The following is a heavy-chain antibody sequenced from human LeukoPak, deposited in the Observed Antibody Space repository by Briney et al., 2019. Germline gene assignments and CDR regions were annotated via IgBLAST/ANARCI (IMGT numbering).Heavy chain of an antibody. CDR3: AKDEGRLGYCSGGSCYDPTH. CDR2: IRYDRSNK. CDR1: GFTFSSYG. V-gene: IGHV3-30*02. Sequence: SGGSLRLSCAASGFTFSSYGMHWVRQAPGKGLEWVAFIRYDRSNKYYADSVKGRFTISRDNSKNTLYLQMNSLRAEDTAVYYCAKDEGRLGYCSGGSCYDPTHWGQGTLVTVSS. D-gene: IGHD2-15*01. J-gene: IGHJ4*02.